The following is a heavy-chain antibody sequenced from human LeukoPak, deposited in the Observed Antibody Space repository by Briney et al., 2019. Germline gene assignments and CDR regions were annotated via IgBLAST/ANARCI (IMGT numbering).Heavy chain of an antibody. J-gene: IGHJ4*02. CDR3: AKEGRGSSYDY. CDR1: GFTFSSYP. CDR2: ISSDGSNK. V-gene: IGHV3-30-3*01. Sequence: GGSLRLSCAASGFTFSSYPIHWVRQAPGTGLEWVAVISSDGSNKYYADSVKGRFTVSRDNSENTLYLQMDSLRTEDTAVYYCAKEGRGSSYDYWGQGTLVTVSS. D-gene: IGHD1-26*01.